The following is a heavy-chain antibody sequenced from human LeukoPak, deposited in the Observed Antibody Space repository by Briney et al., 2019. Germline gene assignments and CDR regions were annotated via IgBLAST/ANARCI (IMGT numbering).Heavy chain of an antibody. V-gene: IGHV1-24*01. CDR3: ATDLSFLGFPGY. CDR2: FDPEDGET. J-gene: IGHJ4*02. CDR1: GYTLTELS. D-gene: IGHD2-21*01. Sequence: ASVKVSCKVSGYTLTELSMHWVRQAPGKGLEWTGGFDPEDGETIYAQKFQGRVTMTEDTSTDTAYMELSSLRSEDTAVYYCATDLSFLGFPGYWGQGTLVTVSS.